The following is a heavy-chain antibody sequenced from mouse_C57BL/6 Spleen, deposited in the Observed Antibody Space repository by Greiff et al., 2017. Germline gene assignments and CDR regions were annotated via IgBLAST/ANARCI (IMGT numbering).Heavy chain of an antibody. CDR1: GYTFTSYW. Sequence: VQLQQPGAELVRPGSSVKLSCKASGYTFTSYWMHWVKQRPIQGLEWIGNIDPSDSETHYNQKFKDKATLTVDKSSSTAYMQLSSLTSEDSAVYYCARWGVIPYFDYWGQGTTLTVSS. D-gene: IGHD2-13*01. V-gene: IGHV1-52*01. J-gene: IGHJ2*01. CDR2: IDPSDSET. CDR3: ARWGVIPYFDY.